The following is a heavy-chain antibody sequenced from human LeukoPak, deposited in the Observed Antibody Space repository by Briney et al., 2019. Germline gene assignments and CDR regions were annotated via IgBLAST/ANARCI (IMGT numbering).Heavy chain of an antibody. CDR2: IRSKANSYAT. CDR3: TLYYYDSSGYYDY. J-gene: IGHJ4*02. CDR1: GFTFSGSA. D-gene: IGHD3-22*01. V-gene: IGHV3-73*01. Sequence: PGGSLRLSCAASGFTFSGSAMHWVRQASGKGLEWVGRIRSKANSYATAYAASVKGRFTISRDDSKNTAYLQMNSLKTEDTAVYYCTLYYYDSSGYYDYWGQGTLVTVSS.